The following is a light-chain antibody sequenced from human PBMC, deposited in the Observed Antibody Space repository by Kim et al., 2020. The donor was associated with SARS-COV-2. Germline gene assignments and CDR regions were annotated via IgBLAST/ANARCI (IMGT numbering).Light chain of an antibody. CDR3: SSHAAISNFV. J-gene: IGLJ1*01. Sequence: QSALTQPPSASGSPGQSVTISCTGTSSDVAGYNCVSWYQQHPGKAPKHMIYEVSKRPSGVPDRFSGSKSGNTASLTGSGLQAEDEADYHCSSHAAISNFVFGIGTKVTVL. V-gene: IGLV2-8*01. CDR1: SSDVAGYNC. CDR2: EVS.